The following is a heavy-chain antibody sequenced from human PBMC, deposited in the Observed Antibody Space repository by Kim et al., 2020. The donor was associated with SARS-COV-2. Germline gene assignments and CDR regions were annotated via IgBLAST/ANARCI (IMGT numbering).Heavy chain of an antibody. CDR1: GFSFGDFY. CDR3: ARVGGGVSLDW. J-gene: IGHJ3*01. D-gene: IGHD3-9*01. V-gene: IGHV3-11*03. CDR2: ISSDSTHT. Sequence: GGSLRLSCAASGFSFGDFYMSWIRQAPGKGLEWLSYISSDSTHTNYADSVKGRFTISRDNANNALYLQMSSLRAEDTAVYYCARVGGGVSLDWWGQGTVV.